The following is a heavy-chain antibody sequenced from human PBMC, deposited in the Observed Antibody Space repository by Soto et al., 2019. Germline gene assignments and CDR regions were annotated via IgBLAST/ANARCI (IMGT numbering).Heavy chain of an antibody. CDR2: ISYDGSNK. CDR1: GFTFSSYA. D-gene: IGHD4-17*01. V-gene: IGHV3-30-3*01. J-gene: IGHJ6*02. CDR3: ARASYGDYHYCMDV. Sequence: QVQLVESGGGVVQPGRSLRLSCAASGFTFSSYAMHWVRQAPGKGLEWVAVISYDGSNKYYADSVKGRFTISRDNSKNTLYLQMNSLRAEDTAVYYCARASYGDYHYCMDVWGQGTTVTVSS.